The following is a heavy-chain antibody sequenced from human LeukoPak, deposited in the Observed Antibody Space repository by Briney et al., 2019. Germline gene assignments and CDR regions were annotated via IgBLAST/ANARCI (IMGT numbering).Heavy chain of an antibody. Sequence: ASVKVSCKASGYTFTSYDINWVRQATGQGFEWMGWMNPNSGNTGYAQKFQGRVTMTRNTSISTAYMELSSLRSEDTAMYYCARARYYYYYYVDVWGKGTTVTVSS. CDR3: ARARYYYYYYVDV. CDR1: GYTFTSYD. V-gene: IGHV1-8*01. J-gene: IGHJ6*03. CDR2: MNPNSGNT.